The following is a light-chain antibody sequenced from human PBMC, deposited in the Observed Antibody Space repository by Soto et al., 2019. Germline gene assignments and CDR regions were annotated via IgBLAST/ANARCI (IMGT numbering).Light chain of an antibody. CDR2: EVS. CDR3: SSYTSSGTVWV. J-gene: IGLJ3*02. V-gene: IGLV2-14*01. Sequence: QSALTQPASVSGSPGQSITISCTGTSSDVGGSNYVSWYQQHPGKAPKLMLYEVSNRPSGVSNRFSGSKSGNTASLTISGLQAEDEANYYCSSYTSSGTVWVFGGGTKVTVL. CDR1: SSDVGGSNY.